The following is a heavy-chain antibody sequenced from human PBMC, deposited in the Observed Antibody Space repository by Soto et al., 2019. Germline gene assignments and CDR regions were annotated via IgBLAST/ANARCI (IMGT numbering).Heavy chain of an antibody. Sequence: ESLSLTCTVPCGSISSNYWTWIRQPPGKGLEWIGYVYNSGSTNYNPSLKSRVTISEDTSKSQFSLKVNSMTAADTAVYYCARYRREAVAGYTLDNWGQGILVTVS. V-gene: IGHV4-59*01. D-gene: IGHD6-13*01. CDR1: CGSISSNY. CDR2: VYNSGST. CDR3: ARYRREAVAGYTLDN. J-gene: IGHJ4*02.